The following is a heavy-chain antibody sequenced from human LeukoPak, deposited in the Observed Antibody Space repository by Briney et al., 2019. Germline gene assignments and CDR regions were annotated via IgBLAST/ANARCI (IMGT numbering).Heavy chain of an antibody. CDR2: IYYSGST. CDR3: ASFRGSSSSSVDY. V-gene: IGHV4-31*03. J-gene: IGHJ4*02. Sequence: PSETLSLTCTVSGGSISSGGYYWSWIRQHPGKGLEWIGYIYYSGSTYYNPSLKSRVTISVDTSKNQFSLKLSSVTAADTAAYYCASFRGSSSSSVDYWGQGTLVTVSS. D-gene: IGHD6-13*01. CDR1: GGSISSGGYY.